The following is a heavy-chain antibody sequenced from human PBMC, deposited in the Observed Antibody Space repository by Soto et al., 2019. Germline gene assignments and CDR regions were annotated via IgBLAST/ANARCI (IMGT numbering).Heavy chain of an antibody. Sequence: SETLSLTCAVYGGSFSGYYWSWIRQPPGKGLEWIGEINHSGSTNYNPSLKSRVTISVDTSKNQFSLKLSSVTAADTAVYYCARENYGAYGLDSWGQGTLVTVSS. CDR1: GGSFSGYY. CDR3: ARENYGAYGLDS. CDR2: INHSGST. J-gene: IGHJ4*02. V-gene: IGHV4-34*01. D-gene: IGHD4-17*01.